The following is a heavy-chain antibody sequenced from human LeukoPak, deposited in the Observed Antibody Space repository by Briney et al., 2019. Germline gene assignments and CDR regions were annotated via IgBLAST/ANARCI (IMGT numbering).Heavy chain of an antibody. J-gene: IGHJ5*02. D-gene: IGHD3-10*01. CDR2: IIPIFGTA. Sequence: SVKVSCKASGGTFSRYAISWVRQAPGQGLEWMGGIIPIFGTANYAQKFQGRVTITADESTSTAYMELSRLRSEDTAVYYCARLLSGYYYGSGSWYNWFDPWGQGTLVTVSS. CDR1: GGTFSRYA. V-gene: IGHV1-69*01. CDR3: ARLLSGYYYGSGSWYNWFDP.